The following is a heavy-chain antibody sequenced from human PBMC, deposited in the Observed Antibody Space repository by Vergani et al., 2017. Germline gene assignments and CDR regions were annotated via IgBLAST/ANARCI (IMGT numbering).Heavy chain of an antibody. V-gene: IGHV3-43D*04. CDR1: GFTFDDYA. Sequence: EVQLVESGGVVVQPGGSLRLSCAASGFTFDDYAMHWVRQAPGKGLEWVSLISWDGGSTYYADSVKGRFTISRDNSKNSRYLQMNSLRAEDTSLYYCAKVPSKSGFDYYLDYWGQGTLVTVSS. D-gene: IGHD5-12*01. CDR2: ISWDGGST. J-gene: IGHJ4*02. CDR3: AKVPSKSGFDYYLDY.